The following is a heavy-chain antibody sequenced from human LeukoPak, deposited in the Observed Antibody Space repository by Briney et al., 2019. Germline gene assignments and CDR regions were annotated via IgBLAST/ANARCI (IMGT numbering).Heavy chain of an antibody. J-gene: IGHJ4*02. D-gene: IGHD1-26*01. CDR2: INTNTGNP. V-gene: IGHV7-4-1*02. CDR3: ARGTWGSYPYYFDY. Sequence: ASVKVSCKASGYTFTSYAMNWVRQALGQGLEWMGWINTNTGNPTYAQGFTGRFVFSLDTSVSTAYLQISSLKAEDTAVYYCARGTWGSYPYYFDYWGQGTLVTVSS. CDR1: GYTFTSYA.